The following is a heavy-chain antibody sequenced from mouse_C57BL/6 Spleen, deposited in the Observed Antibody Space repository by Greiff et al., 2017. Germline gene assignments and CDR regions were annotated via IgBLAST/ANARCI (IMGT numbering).Heavy chain of an antibody. CDR3: ARRRSFDYSWYFDV. CDR1: GYSITSGYY. V-gene: IGHV3-6*01. J-gene: IGHJ1*03. Sequence: EVKLQESGPGLVKPSQSLSLTCSVTGYSITSGYYWNWIRQFPGNKLEWMGYISYDGSNNSNPSLKNRISITRDTSKNQFFLKLNSVTTEDTATDYCARRRSFDYSWYFDVWGTGTTVTVSS. D-gene: IGHD2-4*01. CDR2: ISYDGSN.